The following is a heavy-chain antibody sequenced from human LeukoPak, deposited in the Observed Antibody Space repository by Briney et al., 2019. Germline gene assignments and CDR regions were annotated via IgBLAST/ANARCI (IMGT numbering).Heavy chain of an antibody. CDR1: GYTLTDYY. J-gene: IGHJ6*03. V-gene: IGHV1-2*02. Sequence: ASVKVSCKASGYTLTDYYMHWVRQAPGQGLEWMAWINPNSGATIYAQNFQDRVTVTRDTSISPAYMELSSLRSDDTAVYYCARGRQTYYYYMDVWGKGTTVTVPS. CDR2: INPNSGAT. CDR3: ARGRQTYYYYMDV.